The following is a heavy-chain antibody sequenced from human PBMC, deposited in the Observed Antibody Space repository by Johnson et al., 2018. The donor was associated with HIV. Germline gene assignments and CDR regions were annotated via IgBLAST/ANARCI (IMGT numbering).Heavy chain of an antibody. J-gene: IGHJ3*02. CDR1: GFTFSSYG. D-gene: IGHD1-26*01. Sequence: QVQLVESGGGVVQPGGSLRLSCAASGFTFSSYGMHWVRQAPGKGLAWVAFIRSDGSNKYYADPVQGRFTISRDNSKNTLYLQMNSLRAEDTAVYYCAKDPVGATWAFDIWGQGTMVTVSS. CDR2: IRSDGSNK. CDR3: AKDPVGATWAFDI. V-gene: IGHV3-30*02.